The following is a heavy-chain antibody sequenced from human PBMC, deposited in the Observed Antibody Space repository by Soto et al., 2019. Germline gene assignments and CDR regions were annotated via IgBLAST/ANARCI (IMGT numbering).Heavy chain of an antibody. Sequence: GGSLRLSCAASGFNFSGSVIHWVRQASGKGLEWVGRIRSKGYNYATAYAASVEGRFTVSRDDSKNTAYLQMNSLKSEDTAVYYCSRLVVWGQGSLVTVSS. V-gene: IGHV3-73*01. CDR2: IRSKGYNYAT. CDR3: SRLVV. D-gene: IGHD2-15*01. CDR1: GFNFSGSV. J-gene: IGHJ4*02.